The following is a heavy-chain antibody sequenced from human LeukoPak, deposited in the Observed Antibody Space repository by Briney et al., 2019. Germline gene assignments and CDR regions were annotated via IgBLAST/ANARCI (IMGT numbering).Heavy chain of an antibody. CDR2: INSGGSST. J-gene: IGHJ4*02. CDR3: ASYYYDSSGYYRFDY. Sequence: GGSLRLSCAASGFTFSSYWMNWGRQAPGKGLVWVARINSGGSSTSYADSVKGRFTISRDNAKNTLYLQMNSLRAEDTAVYYCASYYYDSSGYYRFDYWGQGTLVTVSS. V-gene: IGHV3-74*01. CDR1: GFTFSSYW. D-gene: IGHD3-22*01.